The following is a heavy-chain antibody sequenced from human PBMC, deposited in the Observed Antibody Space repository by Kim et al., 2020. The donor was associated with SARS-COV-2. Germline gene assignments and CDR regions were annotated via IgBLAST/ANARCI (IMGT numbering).Heavy chain of an antibody. Sequence: VKGRFTISRDNSKNTLYLQMNSLRAEDTAVYYCAKDSGEIHDSSGWFFDYWGQGTLVTVSS. J-gene: IGHJ4*02. V-gene: IGHV3-23*01. D-gene: IGHD6-19*01. CDR3: AKDSGEIHDSSGWFFDY.